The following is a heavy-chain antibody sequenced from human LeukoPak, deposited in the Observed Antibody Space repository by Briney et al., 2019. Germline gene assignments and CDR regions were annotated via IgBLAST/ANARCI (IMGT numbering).Heavy chain of an antibody. CDR1: GGSISSSSYY. Sequence: SETLSLTCTVSGGSISSSSYYWGWIRQPPGKGLEWIGNIYYSGSTYYNPSLKSRITISVDTSKNQFSLKLSSVTAADTAVYFCARPKRGDSTSWYVDFWGQGTLVTVSS. CDR2: IYYSGST. V-gene: IGHV4-39*07. D-gene: IGHD6-13*01. CDR3: ARPKRGDSTSWYVDF. J-gene: IGHJ4*02.